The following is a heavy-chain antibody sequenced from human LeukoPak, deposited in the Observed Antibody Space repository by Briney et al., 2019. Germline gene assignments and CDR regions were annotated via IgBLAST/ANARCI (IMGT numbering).Heavy chain of an antibody. D-gene: IGHD4-23*01. CDR3: ATSYDGKTAPYDL. Sequence: SETLSLTCTVSNDSISSYCCSWVRQPPGKGLECIGFMCPSGRTDYNPSLKSRVTMSVDTSKNQLSMELRFLTAADTAVYYCATSYDGKTAPYDLWGHGTLVTVSS. V-gene: IGHV4-4*08. CDR1: NDSISSYC. J-gene: IGHJ5*02. CDR2: MCPSGRT.